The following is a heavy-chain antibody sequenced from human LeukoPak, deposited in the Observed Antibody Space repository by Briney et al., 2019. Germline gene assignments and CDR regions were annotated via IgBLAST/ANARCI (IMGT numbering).Heavy chain of an antibody. J-gene: IGHJ4*02. V-gene: IGHV4-34*01. Sequence: SETLSLTCAVYGGSFSGYYWSWIRQPPGKGLEWIGEINHSGSTNYNPSLKSRVTISVDTSKNQFSLTLSSVTAADTAVYYCARVLYKQQLVPRFDYWGQGTLVTVSS. CDR2: INHSGST. CDR1: GGSFSGYY. CDR3: ARVLYKQQLVPRFDY. D-gene: IGHD6-13*01.